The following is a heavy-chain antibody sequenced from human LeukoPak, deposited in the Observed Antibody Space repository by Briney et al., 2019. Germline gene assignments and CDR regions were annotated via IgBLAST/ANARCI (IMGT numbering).Heavy chain of an antibody. CDR3: ARDGEQLDRFDY. CDR1: GFTFSSYW. CDR2: IPQPGTEQ. J-gene: IGHJ4*02. V-gene: IGHV3-7*01. Sequence: GGSLRLSCAASGFTFSSYWMSWVRQAPGKGLEWVANIPQPGTEQYYVDSVRGRFTISRDNAKNSLFLQMSSLRAEDTAVYYCARDGEQLDRFDYRGQGTLVTVSS. D-gene: IGHD6-13*01.